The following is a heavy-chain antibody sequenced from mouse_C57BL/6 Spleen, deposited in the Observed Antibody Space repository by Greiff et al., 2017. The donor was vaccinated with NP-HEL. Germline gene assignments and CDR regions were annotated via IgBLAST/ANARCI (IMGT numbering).Heavy chain of an antibody. J-gene: IGHJ4*01. CDR2: IYPRSGNT. D-gene: IGHD2-4*01. CDR1: GYTFTSYG. V-gene: IGHV1-81*01. Sequence: VQLQQSGAELARPGASVKLSCKASGYTFTSYGISWVKQRTGQGLEWIGEIYPRSGNTYYNEKFKGKATLTADKSSSTAYMELRSLTSESSAVYICARGGTMITSYYAMDYWGQGTSVTVSS. CDR3: ARGGTMITSYYAMDY.